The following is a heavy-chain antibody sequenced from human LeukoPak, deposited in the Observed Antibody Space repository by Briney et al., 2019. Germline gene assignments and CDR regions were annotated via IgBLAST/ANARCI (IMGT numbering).Heavy chain of an antibody. D-gene: IGHD4-17*01. CDR1: GFTFSSYA. CDR3: AKDPHTYHDYGDYGGPYYYYYYMDV. Sequence: GGSLRLSCAASGFTFSSYAMHWVRQAPGKGLEWVSAISGSGGSSYYADSVKGRFTISRDNSKNTLYLQMNSLRAEDTAVYYCAKDPHTYHDYGDYGGPYYYYYYMDVWSKGTTVTVSS. V-gene: IGHV3-23*01. J-gene: IGHJ6*03. CDR2: ISGSGGSS.